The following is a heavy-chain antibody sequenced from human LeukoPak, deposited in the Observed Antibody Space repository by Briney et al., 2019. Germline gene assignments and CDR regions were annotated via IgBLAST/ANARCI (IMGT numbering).Heavy chain of an antibody. J-gene: IGHJ4*02. D-gene: IGHD1-26*01. CDR1: GFTFSSYS. V-gene: IGHV3-21*01. CDR2: ISSSSSYI. Sequence: PGGSLRLSCAASGFTFSSYSMNWVRQAPGKGLEWVSSISSSSSYIYYADSVKGRFTISRDNAKNSLYLQMNSLRAEDTAVYYCARGSVEWELLTPNFDYWGQGILVTVSS. CDR3: ARGSVEWELLTPNFDY.